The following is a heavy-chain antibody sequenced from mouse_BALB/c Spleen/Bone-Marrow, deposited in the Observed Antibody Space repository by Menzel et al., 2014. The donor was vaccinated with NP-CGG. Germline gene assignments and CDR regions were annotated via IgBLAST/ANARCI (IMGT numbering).Heavy chain of an antibody. J-gene: IGHJ2*01. CDR1: GYSITSGYS. V-gene: IGHV3-1*02. CDR3: ARGGLTGNSYFDY. Sequence: VQLQQPGPDLVKPSQSLSLTCTVTGYSITSGYSWHWIRQFPGNKLEWMGYTHYSGSTNYNPSLKSRISITRDTSKNQVFLQLNSVTTEDTSTYYCARGGLTGNSYFDYWGQGTTLTVSS. CDR2: THYSGST. D-gene: IGHD4-1*01.